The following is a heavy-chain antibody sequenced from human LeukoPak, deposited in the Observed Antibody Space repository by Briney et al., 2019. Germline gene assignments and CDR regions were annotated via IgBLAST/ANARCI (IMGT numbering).Heavy chain of an antibody. Sequence: PGGSLRLSCAASGFTFSSYEMNWVRQAPGKGLEWVSYISSSGGTKYYADSVKGRFTISRDNAKNSLYLQMNTLRAEDTAVYHCARQTEHVNYLLDVWGQGTTVTVSS. CDR3: ARQTEHVNYLLDV. CDR1: GFTFSSYE. D-gene: IGHD2/OR15-2a*01. CDR2: ISSSGGTK. J-gene: IGHJ6*02. V-gene: IGHV3-48*03.